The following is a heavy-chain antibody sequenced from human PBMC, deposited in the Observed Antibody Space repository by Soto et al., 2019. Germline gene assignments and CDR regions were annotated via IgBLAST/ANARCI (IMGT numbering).Heavy chain of an antibody. V-gene: IGHV1-69*13. J-gene: IGHJ4*02. CDR1: GGTFSSYA. CDR3: ASDKVGSCDYVYDY. D-gene: IGHD4-17*01. Sequence: GAPVKVSCKASGGTFSSYAISWVRQAPGQGLEWVGGLIPIFGTANYAQKCQGRVTITADESTSTAYMELSSPRSEDTAVYYCASDKVGSCDYVYDYWGQGTLVTVSS. CDR2: LIPIFGTA.